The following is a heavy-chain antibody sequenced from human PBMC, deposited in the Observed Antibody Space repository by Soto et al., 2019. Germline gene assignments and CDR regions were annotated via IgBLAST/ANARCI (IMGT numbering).Heavy chain of an antibody. CDR2: ISYDGFYK. CDR1: GFTFSSYG. J-gene: IGHJ6*04. CDR3: AKGLARYDYGSGDGMDV. V-gene: IGHV3-30*18. Sequence: QVQLVESGGGVVQPGRSLRLSCAASGFTFSSYGFHWVRQAPGKGLEWVAVISYDGFYKYYADSVKGQFTISRDNSKNXLYLQMNSLRAEYTAVYYCAKGLARYDYGSGDGMDVWGEGTTVTVSS. D-gene: IGHD3-10*01.